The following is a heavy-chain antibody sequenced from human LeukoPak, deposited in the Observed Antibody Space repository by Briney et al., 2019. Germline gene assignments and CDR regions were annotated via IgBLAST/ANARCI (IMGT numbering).Heavy chain of an antibody. Sequence: GGSLRLSCATSGFTFSSYAMHWVRQAPGKGLEWVAFISYDGSNKNYADSVKGRFTISRDNAKNSLYLQMNSLRAEDTAVYYCARDTYGAESYYYGSGISPNFDYWGQGTLVTVSS. CDR3: ARDTYGAESYYYGSGISPNFDY. CDR1: GFTFSSYA. J-gene: IGHJ4*02. V-gene: IGHV3-30*04. CDR2: ISYDGSNK. D-gene: IGHD3-10*01.